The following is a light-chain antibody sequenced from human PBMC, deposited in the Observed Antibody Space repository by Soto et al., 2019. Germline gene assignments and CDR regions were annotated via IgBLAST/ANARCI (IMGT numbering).Light chain of an antibody. V-gene: IGKV1-5*01. CDR3: QQYNSYPLT. Sequence: DIQMTQSPSTLSASVGDRVTITCRASQSISSWLAWYQQKPGKAPNLLIYDASSLESGVPWRFSGSGSGTEFTLIFSSLQPDDFATYYCQQYNSYPLTFVGGTKVQIK. CDR1: QSISSW. CDR2: DAS. J-gene: IGKJ4*01.